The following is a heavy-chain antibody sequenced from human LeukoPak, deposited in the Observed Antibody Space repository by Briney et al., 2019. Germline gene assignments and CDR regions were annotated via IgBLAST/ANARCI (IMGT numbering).Heavy chain of an antibody. Sequence: GASVKVSCKASGYTFTSYDFNWVRQATGQRPEWMGWMSPNSGDTGYAQKFQDRVTMTRNTSISTAYMELSSLRSDDTAVYYCARPDIVVVPAAIGYYGMDVWGQGTTVTVSS. D-gene: IGHD2-2*01. CDR2: MSPNSGDT. J-gene: IGHJ6*02. CDR1: GYTFTSYD. CDR3: ARPDIVVVPAAIGYYGMDV. V-gene: IGHV1-8*01.